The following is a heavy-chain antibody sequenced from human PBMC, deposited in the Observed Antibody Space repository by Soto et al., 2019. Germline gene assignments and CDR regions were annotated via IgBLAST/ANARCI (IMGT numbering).Heavy chain of an antibody. J-gene: IGHJ6*03. V-gene: IGHV3-7*01. D-gene: IGHD5-18*01. CDR1: GFTFSSYW. CDR2: IKQDGSEK. CDR3: ARVLRGYSYGYYYYYMDV. Sequence: GGSLRLSCAASGFTFSSYWMSWVRQAPGKGLEWVANIKQDGSEKYYVDSVKGRFTISRDNAKNSLYLQMNSLRAEDTAVYYCARVLRGYSYGYYYYYMDVWGKGTTVTVSS.